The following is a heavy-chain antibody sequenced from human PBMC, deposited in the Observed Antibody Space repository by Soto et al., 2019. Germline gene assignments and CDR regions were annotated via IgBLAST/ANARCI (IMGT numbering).Heavy chain of an antibody. CDR2: ISAYNGNT. V-gene: IGHV1-18*01. Sequence: GASVKVSCKASGYTFTSYGISWVRQAPGQGLEWMGWISAYNGNTNYAQKLQGRVTMTTDTSTSTAYMELRSLRSDDTAVYYCARDQYDILTGYYGVDYWGQGTLVTVSS. CDR1: GYTFTSYG. CDR3: ARDQYDILTGYYGVDY. D-gene: IGHD3-9*01. J-gene: IGHJ4*02.